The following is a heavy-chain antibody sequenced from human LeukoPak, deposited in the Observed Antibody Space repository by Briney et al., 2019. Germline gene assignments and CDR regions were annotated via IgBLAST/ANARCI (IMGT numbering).Heavy chain of an antibody. Sequence: GGSLRLSCAASGFTFSSYAMSWVRQAPGKGLEWVSAISGSGGSTYYVDSVKGRFTISRDNSKNTLYLQMNSLRAEDTAVYYCAKDRHIVVVTATDYWGQGTLVTVSS. CDR2: ISGSGGST. D-gene: IGHD2-21*02. V-gene: IGHV3-23*01. CDR3: AKDRHIVVVTATDY. CDR1: GFTFSSYA. J-gene: IGHJ4*02.